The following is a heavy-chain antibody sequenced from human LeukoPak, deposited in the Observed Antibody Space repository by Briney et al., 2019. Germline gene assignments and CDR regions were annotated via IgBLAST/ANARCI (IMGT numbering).Heavy chain of an antibody. CDR1: GFTFSNAW. CDR2: IKSKADGGTT. V-gene: IGHV3-15*01. Sequence: GGSLRLSCAASGFTFSNAWMSWVRQAPGKGPEWVGRIKSKADGGTTDYAAPVKGRFTISRDDSKTTLYLQMNSLKIEDTAVYYCTTDQATMTTRGARRFYYYYMDVWGKGTTVTVSS. J-gene: IGHJ6*03. D-gene: IGHD5-24*01. CDR3: TTDQATMTTRGARRFYYYYMDV.